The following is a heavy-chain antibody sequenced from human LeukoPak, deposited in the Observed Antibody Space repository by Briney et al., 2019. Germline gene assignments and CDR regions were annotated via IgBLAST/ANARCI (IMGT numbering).Heavy chain of an antibody. CDR1: GYSFANYW. Sequence: GESLKISCKGSGYSFANYWIGWVRQMPGKRLERMGIIYPADSDTRYSPSFQGQVTISADKSISTAYLHWSSLKASDTAMYYCARHDSGEYFQHWGQGTLVTVSS. CDR2: IYPADSDT. CDR3: ARHDSGEYFQH. D-gene: IGHD3-10*01. V-gene: IGHV5-51*01. J-gene: IGHJ1*01.